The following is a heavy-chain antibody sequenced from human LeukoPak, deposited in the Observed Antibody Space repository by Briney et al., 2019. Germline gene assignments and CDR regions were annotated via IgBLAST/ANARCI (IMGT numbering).Heavy chain of an antibody. Sequence: PGGSLRLSCAAAGFTFSRYWMSWVRQAKGKGLECVAKIKEDGSEKHYVDSVKGRFTISRDNAKNSLYLQMNSPRAEDTAVYYCARDYTGGWNDYWGQGTLVTVSS. CDR3: ARDYTGGWNDY. D-gene: IGHD7-27*01. CDR2: IKEDGSEK. J-gene: IGHJ4*02. V-gene: IGHV3-7*01. CDR1: GFTFSRYW.